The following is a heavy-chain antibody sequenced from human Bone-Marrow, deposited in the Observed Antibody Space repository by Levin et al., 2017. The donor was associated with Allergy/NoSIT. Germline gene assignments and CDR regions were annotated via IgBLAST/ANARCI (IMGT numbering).Heavy chain of an antibody. V-gene: IGHV3-7*01. J-gene: IGHJ6*02. D-gene: IGHD3-10*01. Sequence: VASVKVSCAASGFTFSSHWMSWVRQAPGKGLEWVANIKEDGSGKYYVDSVKGRFTISRDNAKNSMYLQMNSLRVEDTAMYYCARDRSGGMDVWGQGTTVTVSS. CDR1: GFTFSSHW. CDR2: IKEDGSGK. CDR3: ARDRSGGMDV.